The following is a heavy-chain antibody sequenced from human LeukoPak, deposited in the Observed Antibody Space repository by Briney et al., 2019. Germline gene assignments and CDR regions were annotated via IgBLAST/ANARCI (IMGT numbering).Heavy chain of an antibody. V-gene: IGHV4-59*01. J-gene: IGHJ5*02. Sequence: SETLSLTCTLCGGSISSYFWSWIRHPPEEGLEWIGYVYYSGTANYDYNHYLKSRVTLSVDTSKNHFSLRLSSATAADTAVYYCARAYSYGSGTYSGFGAWGQGTLVTVSS. CDR1: GGSISSYF. CDR2: VYYSGTA. CDR3: ARAYSYGSGTYSGFGA. D-gene: IGHD3-10*01.